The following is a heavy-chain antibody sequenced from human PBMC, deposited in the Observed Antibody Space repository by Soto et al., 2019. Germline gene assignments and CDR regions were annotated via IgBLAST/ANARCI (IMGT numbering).Heavy chain of an antibody. CDR2: ISAYNGNT. V-gene: IGHV1-18*01. CDR3: ARGPHPPSDSYLHPYFDY. CDR1: GYTFTSYG. Sequence: ASVKVSCKASGYTFTSYGISWVRQAPGQGLEWMGWISAYNGNTNYAQKLQGRVTISLGTSNNQFSLKMGSVTAADTAVYYCARGPHPPSDSYLHPYFDYWGQGTLVTVSS. D-gene: IGHD2-21*01. J-gene: IGHJ4*02.